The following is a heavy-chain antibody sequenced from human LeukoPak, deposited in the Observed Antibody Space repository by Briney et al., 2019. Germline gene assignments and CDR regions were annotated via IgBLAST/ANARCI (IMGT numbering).Heavy chain of an antibody. V-gene: IGHV3-23*01. D-gene: IGHD1-14*01. Sequence: PGGSLRLSCAASGLTFYSYGMSWVRQAPGKGLEWVSGISGGGDTTYYADSVKGRFTISRDNSKNTLYLQMNSLRVEDTAVYYCAKGHSAHGTGFDCWGQGTLVAVSS. CDR1: GLTFYSYG. CDR2: ISGGGDTT. CDR3: AKGHSAHGTGFDC. J-gene: IGHJ4*02.